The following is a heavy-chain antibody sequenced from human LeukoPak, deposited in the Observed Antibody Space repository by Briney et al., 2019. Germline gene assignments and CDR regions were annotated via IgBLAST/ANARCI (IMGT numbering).Heavy chain of an antibody. CDR2: ISAYNGNT. CDR1: GYTFTSYG. J-gene: IGHJ5*02. V-gene: IGHV1-18*01. CDR3: ARDSSSAAAGTLWFDP. D-gene: IGHD6-13*01. Sequence: ASVKVSCKASGYTFTSYGISWVRQAPGQGLEWMGWISAYNGNTNYAQKLQGRATMTTDTSTSTAYMELRSLRSDDTAVYYCARDSSSAAAGTLWFDPWGQGTLVAVSS.